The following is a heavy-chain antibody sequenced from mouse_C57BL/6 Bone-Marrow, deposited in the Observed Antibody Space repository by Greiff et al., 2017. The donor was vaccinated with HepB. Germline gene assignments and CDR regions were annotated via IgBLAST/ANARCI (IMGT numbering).Heavy chain of an antibody. D-gene: IGHD2-4*01. V-gene: IGHV5-12*01. CDR2: ISNGGGST. CDR3: ARAYDYDYFDY. Sequence: EVQGVESGGGLVQPGGSLKLSCAASGFTFSDYYMYWVRQTPEKRLEWVAYISNGGGSTYYPDTVKGRFTISRDNAKNTLYLQMSRLKSEDTAMYYCARAYDYDYFDYWGQGTTLTVSS. CDR1: GFTFSDYY. J-gene: IGHJ2*01.